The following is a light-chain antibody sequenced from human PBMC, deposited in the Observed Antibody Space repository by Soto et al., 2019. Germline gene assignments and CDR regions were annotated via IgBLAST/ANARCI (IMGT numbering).Light chain of an antibody. CDR3: QQSYSSPWT. Sequence: DIQMTQSPSSLSASVGDRVTITCRASQSISSIINYLNWYQQKPGKAPKLLIFGASSLQSGVPSRFTGSGSGTDFALTISSLQPEDFATYYCQQSYSSPWTFGQGTKVDIK. V-gene: IGKV1-39*01. J-gene: IGKJ1*01. CDR2: GAS. CDR1: QSISSIINY.